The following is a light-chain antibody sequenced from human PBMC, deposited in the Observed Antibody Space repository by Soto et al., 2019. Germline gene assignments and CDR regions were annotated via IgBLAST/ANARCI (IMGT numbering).Light chain of an antibody. V-gene: IGKV3-20*01. CDR1: QSVSSSY. Sequence: EIGLTQSPGTLSLSPGERATLSCRASQSVSSSYLAWYQQKPCQAPRLLIYGASSRATGIPDRLSGSGSGTDFTLTISRLGPEAVAGYYCQQYGSSPLTFGGGTKVEIK. CDR2: GAS. J-gene: IGKJ4*01. CDR3: QQYGSSPLT.